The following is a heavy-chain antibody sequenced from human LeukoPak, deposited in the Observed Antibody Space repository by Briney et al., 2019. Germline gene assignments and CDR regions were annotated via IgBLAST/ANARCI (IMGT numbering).Heavy chain of an antibody. CDR2: IYYSGNT. CDR1: GGSISVFY. D-gene: IGHD2-15*01. Sequence: SETLSLTCSVSGGSISVFYSGGMRQPPGRGLEYIGNIYYSGNTDYNPTLRSRATISLDMSKNQFSLKMSSVTPADTAIYYCARLQPRGLSGRIFDYWGQGILVTVSS. V-gene: IGHV4-59*01. J-gene: IGHJ4*02. CDR3: ARLQPRGLSGRIFDY.